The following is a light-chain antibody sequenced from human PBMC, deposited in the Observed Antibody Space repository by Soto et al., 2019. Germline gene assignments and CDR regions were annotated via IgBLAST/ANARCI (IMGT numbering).Light chain of an antibody. CDR3: QQYNDFPRA. Sequence: EMVMTQSPATLSVSPGERATLSCRASQSVNNNLAWYQQRPGQVPRLLIYGASTRATGIPARLSGSGSGTEFTLTISSLQSEDFAVYYCQQYNDFPRAFGQGTKVEIK. J-gene: IGKJ1*01. CDR2: GAS. CDR1: QSVNNN. V-gene: IGKV3-15*01.